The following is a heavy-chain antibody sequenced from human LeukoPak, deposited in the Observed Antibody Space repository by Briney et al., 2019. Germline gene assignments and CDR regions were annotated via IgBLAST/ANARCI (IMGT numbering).Heavy chain of an antibody. J-gene: IGHJ4*02. Sequence: GGSLRLSCAASGFTFSSYWMSWVRQAPGKGLEWVANINQDGSEKYYVDSVKGRFTISRDNAKNSLYLQMNSLRAEDTAVYYCAREAYYYDTSGYLKYYFDHWGQETLVTVSS. D-gene: IGHD3-22*01. CDR3: AREAYYYDTSGYLKYYFDH. V-gene: IGHV3-7*05. CDR2: INQDGSEK. CDR1: GFTFSSYW.